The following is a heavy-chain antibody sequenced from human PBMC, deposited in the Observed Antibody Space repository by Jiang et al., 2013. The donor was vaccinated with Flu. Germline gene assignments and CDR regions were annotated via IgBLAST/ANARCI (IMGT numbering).Heavy chain of an antibody. V-gene: IGHV1-69*04. Sequence: SSVKVSCKASGGTFSSYTISWVRQAPGQGLEWMGRIIPILGIANYAQKFQGRVTITADKSTSTAYMELSSLRSEDTAVYYCARETDYDYVWGSFPKFDYWGQGTLVTVSS. D-gene: IGHD3-16*01. CDR3: ARETDYDYVWGSFPKFDY. CDR1: GGTFSSYT. J-gene: IGHJ4*02. CDR2: IIPILGIA.